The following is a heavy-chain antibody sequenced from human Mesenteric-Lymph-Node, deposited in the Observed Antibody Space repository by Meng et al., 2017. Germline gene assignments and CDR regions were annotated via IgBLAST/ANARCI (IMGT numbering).Heavy chain of an antibody. CDR2: IRAHNGNT. J-gene: IGHJ5*02. CDR3: GRDLCTSCYVRGRWFDP. D-gene: IGHD2-2*01. V-gene: IGHV1-18*01. Sequence: ASVKVSFKASGYTFTDYGISWVRQAPGQGLEWMGWIRAHNGNTNYPQKFKGRLTMTTDTSTSTAYMELSSLRSDDTAVYYCGRDLCTSCYVRGRWFDPWGQGTLVTVSS. CDR1: GYTFTDYG.